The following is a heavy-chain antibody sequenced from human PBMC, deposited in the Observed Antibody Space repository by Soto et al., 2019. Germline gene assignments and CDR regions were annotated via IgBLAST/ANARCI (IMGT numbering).Heavy chain of an antibody. Sequence: PSETLSLTCTVSGGSISSGAYYWSWIRQPPGKGLEWIGYIYYSGSTYYNPSLTGRLTISVDTSKNQFSLKLSSVTAADTAVYYCARDRGCSSTSCSVSGMDVWGQGTTVTVSS. D-gene: IGHD2-2*01. CDR1: GGSISSGAYY. CDR2: IYYSGST. J-gene: IGHJ6*02. V-gene: IGHV4-30-4*01. CDR3: ARDRGCSSTSCSVSGMDV.